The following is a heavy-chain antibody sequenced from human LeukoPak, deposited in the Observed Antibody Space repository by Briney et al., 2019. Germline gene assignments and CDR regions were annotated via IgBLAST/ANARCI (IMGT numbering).Heavy chain of an antibody. CDR1: GFTFSDYY. D-gene: IGHD2-15*01. CDR3: ARPLKGVANIYYYYYTDV. Sequence: KAGGSLRLSCAASGFTFSDYYMSWIRQAPGKGLEWVSYISSSGSTIYYADSVKGRFTISRDNAKNSLYLQMNGLRAEDTAVYYCARPLKGVANIYYYYYTDVWGKGTTVTVSS. J-gene: IGHJ6*03. CDR2: ISSSGSTI. V-gene: IGHV3-11*04.